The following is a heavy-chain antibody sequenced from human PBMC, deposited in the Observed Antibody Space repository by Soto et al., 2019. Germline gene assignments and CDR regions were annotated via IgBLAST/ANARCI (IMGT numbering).Heavy chain of an antibody. CDR3: ARLSTPSGYDSLDY. CDR2: ISAYNGNT. V-gene: IGHV1-18*04. D-gene: IGHD5-12*01. J-gene: IGHJ4*02. CDR1: GYTFTSYG. Sequence: QVQLVQSGAEVKKPGASVKVSCKASGYTFTSYGINWVRQAPGQGLEWMGWISAYNGNTNYVQKLQGRVTMTTDPSTNTAYMELRSLRADDTAVYYCARLSTPSGYDSLDYWGQGTLVTVSS.